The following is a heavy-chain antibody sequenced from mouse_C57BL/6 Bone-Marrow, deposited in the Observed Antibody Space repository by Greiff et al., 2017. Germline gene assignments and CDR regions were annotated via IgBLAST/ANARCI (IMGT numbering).Heavy chain of an antibody. Sequence: EVQLQQSGAELVKPGASVKLSCTASGFNIKDYYMHWVKQRTEQGLEWIGRIDPEDGEPKYAPNFQGKDTITADTSSNTAYLQLSSLTSEDTAVYYCARSLLSNGDCEVWGTGTTVTVAS. J-gene: IGHJ1*03. V-gene: IGHV14-2*01. CDR1: GFNIKDYY. CDR3: ARSLLSNGDCEV. CDR2: IDPEDGEP. D-gene: IGHD6-1*01.